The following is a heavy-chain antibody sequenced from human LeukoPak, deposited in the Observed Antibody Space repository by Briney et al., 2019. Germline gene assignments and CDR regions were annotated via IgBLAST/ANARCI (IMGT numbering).Heavy chain of an antibody. V-gene: IGHV4-59*08. CDR2: VYYSGST. J-gene: IGHJ4*02. CDR1: GGSITNYY. Sequence: PSETLSLTCTVSGGSITNYYWSWIRQPPGKGLEWIGYVYYSGSTNYNPSLKSRVTISVDTSKNQFSLKLSSVTAADPAVYYCAATMVRGVHTHFDYWGQGTLVTVSS. D-gene: IGHD3-10*01. CDR3: AATMVRGVHTHFDY.